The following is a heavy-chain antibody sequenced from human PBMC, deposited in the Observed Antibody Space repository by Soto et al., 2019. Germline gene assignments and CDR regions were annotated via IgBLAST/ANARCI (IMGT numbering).Heavy chain of an antibody. CDR3: ARCIQQDYYYGMDV. D-gene: IGHD5-18*01. CDR1: GYTFYSHS. Sequence: QAQLVQSGAEVKKPGASVKVSCKASGYTFYSHSISWVRQAPGQGLEWMGRISADNGNTQYAQKFRGRVTMTTDRSTSTVYRELRHLRSDDTAVYYCARCIQQDYYYGMDVWGQGTTVTVSS. CDR2: ISADNGNT. V-gene: IGHV1-18*01. J-gene: IGHJ6*02.